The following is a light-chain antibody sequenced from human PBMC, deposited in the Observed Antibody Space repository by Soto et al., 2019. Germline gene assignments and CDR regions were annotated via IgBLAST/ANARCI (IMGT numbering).Light chain of an antibody. J-gene: IGLJ2*01. CDR1: SGHSKYA. V-gene: IGLV4-69*01. CDR3: QTWGTDIV. CDR2: VDRDGSH. Sequence: QSVLTQSPSASASLGASVKLTCTLSSGHSKYAIAWHQQQPEKGPRFLMNVDRDGSHTKGDGIPDRFSGSSSGAERYLTISSLQSEDEADYYCQTWGTDIVFGGGTKVTVL.